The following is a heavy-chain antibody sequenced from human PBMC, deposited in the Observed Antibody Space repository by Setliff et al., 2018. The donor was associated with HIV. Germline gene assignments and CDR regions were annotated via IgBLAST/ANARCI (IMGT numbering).Heavy chain of an antibody. D-gene: IGHD3-10*01. CDR3: ARVGDYGSGGWFDP. V-gene: IGHV4-39*07. CDR1: GGSISSSSYY. CDR2: IYYSGST. J-gene: IGHJ5*02. Sequence: PSETLSLTCTASGGSISSSSYYWGWIRQPPGKGLEWIGSIYYSGSTYYNPSLKSRVTISVDTSKNQFSLKLSSVTAADTAVYYCARVGDYGSGGWFDPWGQGTLVTVSS.